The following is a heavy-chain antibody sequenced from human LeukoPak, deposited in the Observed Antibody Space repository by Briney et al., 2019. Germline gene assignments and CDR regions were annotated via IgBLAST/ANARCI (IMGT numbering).Heavy chain of an antibody. D-gene: IGHD3-10*01. J-gene: IGHJ6*03. Sequence: PSETLSLTCTVSGGSISSSSYSWRWVRQPPGKGLEWIGEINHRGGTNYNPSLKSRVTISVDTSKNQVSLKLSSVTAADTAVYYCARTRLQWFGEILASPYYMDVWGKGTTVTVSS. V-gene: IGHV4-39*07. CDR3: ARTRLQWFGEILASPYYMDV. CDR2: INHRGGT. CDR1: GGSISSSSYS.